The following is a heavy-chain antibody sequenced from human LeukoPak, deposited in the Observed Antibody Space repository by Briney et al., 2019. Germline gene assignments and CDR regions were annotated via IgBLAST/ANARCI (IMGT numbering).Heavy chain of an antibody. D-gene: IGHD3-22*01. CDR2: INHSGST. V-gene: IGHV4-34*01. CDR3: ARVALYYYDSSGYWFDY. J-gene: IGHJ4*02. CDR1: GGSFSGYY. Sequence: SETLSLTCAVYGGSFSGYYWSWIRQPPGKGLEWIGEINHSGSTNYNPSLKSRVTISVDTSKNQFSLKLSSVTAADTAVYYCARVALYYYDSSGYWFDYWGQGTLVTVSS.